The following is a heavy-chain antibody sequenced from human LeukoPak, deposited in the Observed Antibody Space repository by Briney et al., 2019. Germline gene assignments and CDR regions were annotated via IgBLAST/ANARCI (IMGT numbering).Heavy chain of an antibody. CDR1: GGSISSYY. D-gene: IGHD3-22*01. Sequence: SGTLSLTCTVSGGSISSYYWSWIRQPPGKGLEWIGYIYYSGSTNSNPSLKSRVTISVDTSKNQFSLKLTSVTAADTAVYYCARSSSSAYYYVGFWGQGTLVTVSS. V-gene: IGHV4-59*01. J-gene: IGHJ4*02. CDR2: IYYSGST. CDR3: ARSSSSAYYYVGF.